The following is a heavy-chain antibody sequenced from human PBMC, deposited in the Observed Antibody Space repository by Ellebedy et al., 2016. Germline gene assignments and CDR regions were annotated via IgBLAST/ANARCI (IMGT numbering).Heavy chain of an antibody. V-gene: IGHV3-30*14. Sequence: GESLKISXAASGFTLSSYVMHWVRQAPGKGLEWVAVTSHDGRLIYYADSVKGRFTISRDNSKHTLFLQMDSLRPEDTAVYYCAREGGQDGYNGGGCLDLWGRGSLVTVSS. D-gene: IGHD5-24*01. CDR2: TSHDGRLI. CDR3: AREGGQDGYNGGGCLDL. J-gene: IGHJ2*01. CDR1: GFTLSSYV.